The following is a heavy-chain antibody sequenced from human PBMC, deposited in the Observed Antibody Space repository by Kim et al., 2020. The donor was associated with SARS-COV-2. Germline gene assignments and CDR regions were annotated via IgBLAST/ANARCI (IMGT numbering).Heavy chain of an antibody. CDR3: ARGLVGSTSSY. D-gene: IGHD2-2*01. CDR1: GVSTSNNY. J-gene: IGHJ4*02. CDR2: IHYTGST. V-gene: IGHV4-59*01. Sequence: SETLSLTCTVSGVSTSNNYWSWLRQPPGKGLEWIGVIHYTGSTTYNPSLKSRITISIDTSKNQFSLKLTSLTAADTAIYYCARGLVGSTSSYWGQGTLVT.